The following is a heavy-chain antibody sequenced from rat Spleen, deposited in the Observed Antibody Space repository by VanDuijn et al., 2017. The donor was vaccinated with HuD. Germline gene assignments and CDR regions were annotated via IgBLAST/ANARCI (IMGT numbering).Heavy chain of an antibody. Sequence: QVQLKESGPGLVQPSQTLSLTCTVSGFSLTNYHMHWVRQPPGKGLEWMGRIQNGGSTSYNSDFKSRLSISRDTSKNQVFLKMNSLQTDDTGTYYCTRDTSEGWFAYWGQGTLVTVSS. D-gene: IGHD1-11*01. CDR2: IQNGGST. J-gene: IGHJ3*01. CDR1: GFSLTNYH. CDR3: TRDTSEGWFAY. V-gene: IGHV2S1*01.